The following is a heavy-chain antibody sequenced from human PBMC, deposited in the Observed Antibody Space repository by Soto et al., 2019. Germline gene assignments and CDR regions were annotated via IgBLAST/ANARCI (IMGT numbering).Heavy chain of an antibody. CDR2: IFSGGST. D-gene: IGHD4-4*01. CDR1: GFTVSNNY. Sequence: EVQLVESGGGLVQPGGSLRLSCAASGFTVSNNYMSWVSQAPGKGLEWVSVIFSGGSTNYVDSVKGRFTISRDNSKNTLYLQMNSLRAEDTAVYYCAKSMSDYTIDYWGQGTLVTVSS. J-gene: IGHJ4*02. CDR3: AKSMSDYTIDY. V-gene: IGHV3-66*01.